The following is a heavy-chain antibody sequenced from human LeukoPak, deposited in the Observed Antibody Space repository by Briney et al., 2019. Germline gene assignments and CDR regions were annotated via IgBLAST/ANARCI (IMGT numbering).Heavy chain of an antibody. CDR1: GFTFSSYA. CDR3: ARGGDIGYGMDV. J-gene: IGHJ6*02. CDR2: ISYDGSNK. D-gene: IGHD5-12*01. Sequence: GGSLRLSCAASGFTFSSYAMHWVRRAPGKGLEWVAVISYDGSNKYYEASVKGRFTISRDNSKNTLYLQMNSLRAEDTAVYYCARGGDIGYGMDVWGQGTTVTVSS. V-gene: IGHV3-30-3*01.